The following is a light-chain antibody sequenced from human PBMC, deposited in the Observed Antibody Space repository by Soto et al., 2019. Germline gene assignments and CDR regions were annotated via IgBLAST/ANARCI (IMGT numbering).Light chain of an antibody. CDR1: QSVSNY. CDR2: DAF. J-gene: IGKJ1*01. CDR3: QQRSSWPWT. V-gene: IGKV3-11*01. Sequence: IVLPQSPATLSLSPVERATLSCRASQSVSNYLAWYQQKPGQGPRLLMYDAFNRATGIPARFSGSASGTDFTLTISSLEPEDFAVYYCQQRSSWPWTFGQGTKVDI.